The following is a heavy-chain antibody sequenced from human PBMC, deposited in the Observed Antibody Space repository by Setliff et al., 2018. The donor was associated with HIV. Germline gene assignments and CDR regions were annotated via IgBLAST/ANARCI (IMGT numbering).Heavy chain of an antibody. V-gene: IGHV4-4*07. J-gene: IGHJ3*02. CDR3: ARDRSGTSYAGDDAFDI. D-gene: IGHD3-3*01. Sequence: SETLSLTCTVSCGSISIYYWSGIRQLPGEGLEWIGRISAGGYTYYNPSLQSRVTMSVDMSKNQFSLKLSSVTAAGTAIYYCARDRSGTSYAGDDAFDIWGQGTMVTVS. CDR1: CGSISIYY. CDR2: ISAGGYT.